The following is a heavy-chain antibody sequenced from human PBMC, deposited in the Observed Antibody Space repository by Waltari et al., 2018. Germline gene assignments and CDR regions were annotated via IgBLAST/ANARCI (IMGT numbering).Heavy chain of an antibody. D-gene: IGHD3-3*01. V-gene: IGHV3-7*01. CDR1: GFSFSSSW. Sequence: EVQLVESGGGLVQPGGSLRLSCVASGFSFSSSWRSWVRQAPGKGLEWVANIKQDGSEKYYVDSAKGRFTISRDNAKNSLYLQMNGLRAEDTAVYYCARNDFWTGYTYFLDHWGQGTVVTVSS. CDR3: ARNDFWTGYTYFLDH. CDR2: IKQDGSEK. J-gene: IGHJ4*02.